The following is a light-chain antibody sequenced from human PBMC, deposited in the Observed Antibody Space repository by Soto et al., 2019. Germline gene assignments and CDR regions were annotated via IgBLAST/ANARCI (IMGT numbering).Light chain of an antibody. V-gene: IGKV1-5*03. CDR2: EAA. Sequence: GDRVTITCRASQYIQNYLAWYQQKPGEAPKLLIYEAANLESGDPSRFSGSGTGTEFTLTISSLQPDDFATYYCQQSNNYPWTFGQGTRVEI. CDR1: QYIQNY. J-gene: IGKJ1*01. CDR3: QQSNNYPWT.